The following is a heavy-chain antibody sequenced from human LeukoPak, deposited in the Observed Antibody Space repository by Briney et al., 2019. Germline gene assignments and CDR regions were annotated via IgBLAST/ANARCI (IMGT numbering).Heavy chain of an antibody. V-gene: IGHV4-39*07. CDR2: IYYSGST. CDR3: ARVRRYFDWFNWFDP. D-gene: IGHD3-9*01. Sequence: SETLSLTCTVSGGSISSSSYYWGWIRQPPGKGLEWIGSIYYSGSTYYNPSLKSRVTISVDTSKNQFSLKLSSVTAADTAVYYCARVRRYFDWFNWFDPWGQGTLVTVSS. CDR1: GGSISSSSYY. J-gene: IGHJ5*02.